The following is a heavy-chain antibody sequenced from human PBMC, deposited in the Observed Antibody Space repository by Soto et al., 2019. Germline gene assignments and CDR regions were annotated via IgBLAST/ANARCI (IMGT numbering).Heavy chain of an antibody. V-gene: IGHV1-69*01. J-gene: IGHJ4*02. Sequence: QVQLVQSGAEMKKPGSSVKVSCKVSGDSFSSYAISWVRQAPGEGLEWVGGSIPIFETANYAQNFQGRVTITAVESTTTAYLEVTRLRPQDTAVFYCAASDSSSWQHDYWGQGTLITVSS. CDR3: AASDSSSWQHDY. CDR2: SIPIFETA. D-gene: IGHD6-13*01. CDR1: GDSFSSYA.